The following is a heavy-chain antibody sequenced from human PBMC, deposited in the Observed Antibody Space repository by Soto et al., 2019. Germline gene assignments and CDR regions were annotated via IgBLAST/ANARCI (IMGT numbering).Heavy chain of an antibody. CDR2: ISWDGGST. Sequence: GGSLRLSCAASGFTFDDYTMHWVRQAPGKGLEWVSLISWDGGSTYYADSVKGRFTISRDNSKHSLYLQMNSLRTEDTALYYFAKDRGLDYGGNSRRTPRYYYYGMDVWGQGTTVTVSS. CDR3: AKDRGLDYGGNSRRTPRYYYYGMDV. D-gene: IGHD4-17*01. J-gene: IGHJ6*02. V-gene: IGHV3-43*01. CDR1: GFTFDDYT.